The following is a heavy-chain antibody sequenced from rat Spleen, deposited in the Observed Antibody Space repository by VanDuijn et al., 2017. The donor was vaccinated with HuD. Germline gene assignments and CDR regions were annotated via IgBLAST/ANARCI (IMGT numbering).Heavy chain of an antibody. J-gene: IGHJ4*01. D-gene: IGHD4-3*01. Sequence: EVQLVESGGGLVQPGRSLTLSCAASGFTFSDYYMAWVRQAPKKGLEWVATISYDGSSTNYRDSVKGRFTISRDNAYSTLYLQMNSLRSEDTATYYCTRVWNSGYRVMDAWGQGASVTVSS. CDR1: GFTFSDYY. V-gene: IGHV5-7*01. CDR3: TRVWNSGYRVMDA. CDR2: ISYDGSST.